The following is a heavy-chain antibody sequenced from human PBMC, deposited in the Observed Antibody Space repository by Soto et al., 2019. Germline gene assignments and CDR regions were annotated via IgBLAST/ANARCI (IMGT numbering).Heavy chain of an antibody. CDR2: IIPIFGTA. V-gene: IGHV1-69*06. CDR1: GGTFSSYA. J-gene: IGHJ4*02. Sequence: QVQLVQSGAEVKKPGSSVKVSCKASGGTFSSYAISWVRQAPGQGLEWMGGIIPIFGTANYAQKFQGRVTITADKSTSTAYMELSSLRSEDTAXXXXARGYCSSTSCPGXNYWGQGTLVXVXS. CDR3: ARGYCSSTSCPGXNY. D-gene: IGHD2-2*01.